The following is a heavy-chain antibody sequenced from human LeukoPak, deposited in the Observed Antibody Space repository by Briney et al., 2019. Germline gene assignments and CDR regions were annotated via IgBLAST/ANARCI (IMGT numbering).Heavy chain of an antibody. J-gene: IGHJ6*03. V-gene: IGHV3-30*18. Sequence: GGSLRLPCAASGFTFSSYGMHWVRQAPGKGLEWVAVISYDGSNKYYADSVKGRFTISRDNSKNTLYLQMNSLRAEDTAVYYCAKDPVQLGYYYYYYMDVWGKGTTVTVSS. D-gene: IGHD1-1*01. CDR2: ISYDGSNK. CDR3: AKDPVQLGYYYYYYMDV. CDR1: GFTFSSYG.